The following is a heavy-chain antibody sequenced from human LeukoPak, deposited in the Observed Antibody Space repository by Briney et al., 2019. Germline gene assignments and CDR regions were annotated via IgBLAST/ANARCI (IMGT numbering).Heavy chain of an antibody. CDR3: AKDLEVVVPAAMGGMDV. J-gene: IGHJ6*03. D-gene: IGHD2-2*01. CDR1: GSTFSSYG. CDR2: IRYDGSNK. V-gene: IGHV3-30*02. Sequence: GGSLRLSCAASGSTFSSYGMHWVRQAPGKGLEWVAFIRYDGSNKYYADSVKGRFTISRDNSKNTLYLQMNSLRAEDTAVYYCAKDLEVVVPAAMGGMDVWGKGTTVTVSS.